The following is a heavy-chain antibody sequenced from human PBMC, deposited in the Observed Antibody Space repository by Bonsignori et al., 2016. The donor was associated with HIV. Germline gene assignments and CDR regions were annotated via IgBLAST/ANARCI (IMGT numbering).Heavy chain of an antibody. CDR3: ARPLDYYDSSGYYGDDAFDI. D-gene: IGHD3-22*01. V-gene: IGHV5-51*01. J-gene: IGHJ3*02. CDR1: GYSFTSYW. CDR2: IYPGDSDT. Sequence: GGSLRLSCKGSGYSFTSYWIGWVRQMPGKGLEWMGIIYPGDSDTRYSPSFQGQVTISADKSISTAYLQWSSLKASDTAMYYCARPLDYYDSSGYYGDDAFDIWGQGTMVTVSS.